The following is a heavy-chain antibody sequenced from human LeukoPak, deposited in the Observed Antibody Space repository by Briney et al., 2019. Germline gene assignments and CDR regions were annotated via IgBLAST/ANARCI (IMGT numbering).Heavy chain of an antibody. D-gene: IGHD2-8*01. V-gene: IGHV1-69*13. CDR1: GGTFSSYA. CDR3: AKWWGAVQRARGYFDL. Sequence: VASVKVSCKASGGTFSSYAISWVRQAPGQGLEWMGGIIPIFGTANYAQKFQGRVTITADESTSTAYMELSSLRSEDTAVYYCAKWWGAVQRARGYFDLWGRGTLVTVSS. CDR2: IIPIFGTA. J-gene: IGHJ2*01.